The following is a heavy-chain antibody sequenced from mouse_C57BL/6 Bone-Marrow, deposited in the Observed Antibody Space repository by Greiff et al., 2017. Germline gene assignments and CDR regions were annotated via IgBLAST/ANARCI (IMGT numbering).Heavy chain of an antibody. Sequence: EVQLQQSGAELVRPGASVKLSCTASGFNIKDDYMHWVKQRPEQGLEWIGWIDPENGDTEYASKFQGKATITADTSSNTAYLQLSSLTSEDTADFYSTTRCSLFAYWGQGTLVTVSA. CDR1: GFNIKDDY. CDR2: IDPENGDT. J-gene: IGHJ3*01. CDR3: TTRCSLFAY. V-gene: IGHV14-4*01.